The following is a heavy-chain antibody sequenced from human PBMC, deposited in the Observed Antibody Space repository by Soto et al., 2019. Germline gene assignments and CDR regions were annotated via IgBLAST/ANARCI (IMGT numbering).Heavy chain of an antibody. D-gene: IGHD3-10*01. CDR1: GYTFTSYA. J-gene: IGHJ5*02. CDR2: INAGNGNT. V-gene: IGHV1-3*01. CDR3: ARGVGSGSYYNQYNWFDP. Sequence: ASVKVSWKASGYTFTSYAMHWVRQAPGQRLEWMGWINAGNGNTKYAQKVQGRVTMTTDTSTSTAYMELRSLRSDDTAVYYCARGVGSGSYYNQYNWFDPWGQGTLVTVSS.